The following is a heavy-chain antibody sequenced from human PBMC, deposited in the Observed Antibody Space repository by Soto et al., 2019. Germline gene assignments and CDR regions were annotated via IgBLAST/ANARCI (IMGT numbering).Heavy chain of an antibody. V-gene: IGHV4-30-4*01. J-gene: IGHJ5*02. CDR3: AGYYVGIGGRGP. CDR2: TYDSGSA. D-gene: IGHD3-10*02. Sequence: QEHLQESGPGLVRHSQTLSLTCTVSGASISSSRYHWSWIRQPPGKGLEWIGHTYDSGSAYYNPSLTGRVIISVDTSKNQFSLILRSVTAADTAVYYCAGYYVGIGGRGPLGQGALVTVSS. CDR1: GASISSSRYH.